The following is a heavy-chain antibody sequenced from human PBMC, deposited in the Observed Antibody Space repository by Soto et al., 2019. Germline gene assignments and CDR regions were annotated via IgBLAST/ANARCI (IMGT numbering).Heavy chain of an antibody. V-gene: IGHV3-7*03. D-gene: IGHD5-12*01. CDR3: ARVQWLRFDAFNI. Sequence: GGSLRLSCAASGFTFSSSRMSWVRQAPGKGLEWVASIHQDGSEIDYVDSVKGRFTISRDNAKSSLSLQMNSLRVEDTAVYYCARVQWLRFDAFNIWSQGTMVTVSS. J-gene: IGHJ3*02. CDR1: GFTFSSSR. CDR2: IHQDGSEI.